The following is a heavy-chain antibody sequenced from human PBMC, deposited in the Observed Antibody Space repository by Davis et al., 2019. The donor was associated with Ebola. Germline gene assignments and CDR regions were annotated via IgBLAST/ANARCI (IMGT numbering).Heavy chain of an antibody. J-gene: IGHJ3*02. Sequence: AASVKVSCKASGYTFTGYYMHWVRQAPGQGLEWMGWINPNSGDTNYAQKFQGWVTMTRDTSISTAYMELRSLRSDDTAVYYCARRRDYDAFDIWGQGTMVTVSS. CDR2: INPNSGDT. CDR3: ARRRDYDAFDI. CDR1: GYTFTGYY. V-gene: IGHV1-2*04. D-gene: IGHD2-21*01.